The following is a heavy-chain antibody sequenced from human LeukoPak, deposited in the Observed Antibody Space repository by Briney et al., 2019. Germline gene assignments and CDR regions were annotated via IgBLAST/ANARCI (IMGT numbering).Heavy chain of an antibody. CDR3: ARDTRMVRGVYYYYGMDV. CDR1: GYTFTGYY. CDR2: INPNSGGT. J-gene: IGHJ6*02. V-gene: IGHV1-2*04. Sequence: EASVNVSCKASGYTFTGYYMHWVRQAPGQGLEWMGWINPNSGGTNYAQKFQGWVTMTRDTSISTAYMELSRLRSDDTAVYYCARDTRMVRGVYYYYGMDVWGQGTTVTVSS. D-gene: IGHD3-10*01.